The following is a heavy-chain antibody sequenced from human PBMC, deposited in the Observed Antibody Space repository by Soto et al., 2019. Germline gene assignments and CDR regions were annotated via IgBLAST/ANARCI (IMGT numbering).Heavy chain of an antibody. CDR2: TYYSGST. V-gene: IGHV4-31*03. J-gene: IGHJ3*02. D-gene: IGHD3-10*01. CDR1: GVSMSSGGYY. CDR3: AREAAGAFDI. Sequence: QVQLQESGPGLVKPSQTLSLTCTVSGVSMSSGGYYWTWIRQHPGKGLEWIGYTYYSGSTYYNPSRKSRLTISVDTSKNQFSLRLSSVTAADTAVYYCAREAAGAFDIWGQGTMVTVSS.